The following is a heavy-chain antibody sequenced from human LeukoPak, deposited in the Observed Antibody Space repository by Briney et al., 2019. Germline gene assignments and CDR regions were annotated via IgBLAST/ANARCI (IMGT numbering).Heavy chain of an antibody. J-gene: IGHJ3*02. V-gene: IGHV3-66*01. D-gene: IGHD6-19*01. CDR2: IYSGGST. CDR1: GFTLSSNY. Sequence: GGSLRLSCAASGFTLSSNYMRWVRQAPGKGLEWVSVIYSGGSTYYAGSAKGRVTISRDNSKNTLYRQMNSRRAEDAAVYDCARTRLIHPHDAFDIWGQGTMVTVSS. CDR3: ARTRLIHPHDAFDI.